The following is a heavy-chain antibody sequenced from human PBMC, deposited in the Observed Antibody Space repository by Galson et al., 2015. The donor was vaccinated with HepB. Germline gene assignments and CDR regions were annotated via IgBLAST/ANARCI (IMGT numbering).Heavy chain of an antibody. Sequence: LSLTCTVSGGSITTDNYFWSWIRQHPEKGLEWVGYIHYGGGAHYNPSLKSRATLSVDTPESQFSLTLNSVTAADTAVYYCAREVIAPTATEDAFDVWGQGVMVTVSS. J-gene: IGHJ3*01. CDR3: AREVIAPTATEDAFDV. V-gene: IGHV4-31*03. CDR2: IHYGGGA. CDR1: GGSITTDNYF. D-gene: IGHD3-10*01.